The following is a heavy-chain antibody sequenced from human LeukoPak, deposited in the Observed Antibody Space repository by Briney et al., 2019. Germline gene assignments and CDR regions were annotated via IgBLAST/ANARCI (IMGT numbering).Heavy chain of an antibody. Sequence: GGSLRLSCAASGFTFSSYSMNWVRQAPGKGLEWVSGISGSGDTTYYADSVKGRFTISRDNSKNMLYLQIKSLGAEDTAIYYCAKLDGSGAGSSRPPIDYWGQGSLVTVSS. CDR2: ISGSGDTT. CDR1: GFTFSSYS. J-gene: IGHJ4*02. V-gene: IGHV3-23*01. D-gene: IGHD3-10*01. CDR3: AKLDGSGAGSSRPPIDY.